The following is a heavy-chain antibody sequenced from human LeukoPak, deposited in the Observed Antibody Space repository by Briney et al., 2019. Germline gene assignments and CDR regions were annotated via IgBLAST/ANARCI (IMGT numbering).Heavy chain of an antibody. CDR1: GASLSSGGCY. J-gene: IGHJ5*01. V-gene: IGHV4-31*03. Sequence: PSQTLSLTCTVSGASLSSGGCYWSWIRQHPAKGLEWIGYIYYTGNTYYNPSLQSRLTISLDTSNKQFSLELTSVTAADTAVYYCARVEAAIREYRFDSWGQGTLVTVSS. D-gene: IGHD2-15*01. CDR2: IYYTGNT. CDR3: ARVEAAIREYRFDS.